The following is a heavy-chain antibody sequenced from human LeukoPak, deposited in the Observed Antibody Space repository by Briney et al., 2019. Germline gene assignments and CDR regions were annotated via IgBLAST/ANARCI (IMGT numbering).Heavy chain of an antibody. CDR1: GGSFSGYY. J-gene: IGHJ4*02. CDR2: INHSGST. CDR3: ARGPFDY. Sequence: SETLSLTCAVYGGSFSGYYWSWIRQPPGKGLEWIGEINHSGSTNYNPSLKSRVTISVDTSKNQFSLKLSTVTAADTAVYYCARGPFDYWGQGTLVTVSS. V-gene: IGHV4-34*01.